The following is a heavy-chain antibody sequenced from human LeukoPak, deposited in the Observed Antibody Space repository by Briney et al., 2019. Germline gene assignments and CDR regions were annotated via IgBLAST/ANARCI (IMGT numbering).Heavy chain of an antibody. CDR2: ISNSRSNI. CDR1: GFTFSSYS. J-gene: IGHJ4*02. Sequence: GGSLRLSCAASGFTFSSYSMHWVRQAPGKGLEWVSSISNSRSNIYYADSVKGRFTISRDNSKNTLYLQVNSLRADDTAVYYCAKGSYVLVVPCVPHYWGQGTLGTGPS. V-gene: IGHV3-21*04. CDR3: AKGSYVLVVPCVPHY. D-gene: IGHD2-2*01.